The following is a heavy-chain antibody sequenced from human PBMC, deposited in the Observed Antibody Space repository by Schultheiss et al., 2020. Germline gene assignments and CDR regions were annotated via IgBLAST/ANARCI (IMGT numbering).Heavy chain of an antibody. CDR3: ARTLITMVRGVRVYYCYGMDV. J-gene: IGHJ6*02. D-gene: IGHD3-10*01. V-gene: IGHV2-70*11. Sequence: SGPTLVKPTQTLTLTCTFSGFSLSTSGMCVSWIRQPPGKALEWLARIDWDDDKYYSTSLKTRLTISKDTSKNQVVLTMTNMDPVDTATYYCARTLITMVRGVRVYYCYGMDVWGRGTTVTVS. CDR2: IDWDDDK. CDR1: GFSLSTSGMC.